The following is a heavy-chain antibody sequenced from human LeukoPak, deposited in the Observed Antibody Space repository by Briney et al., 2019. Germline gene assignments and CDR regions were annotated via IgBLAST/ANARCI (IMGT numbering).Heavy chain of an antibody. D-gene: IGHD3-9*01. V-gene: IGHV4-34*01. CDR2: INHSGST. J-gene: IGHJ4*02. Sequence: SETLSLTCAVYGGSFSGYYWSWIRRPPGKGLEWIGEINHSGSTNYNPSLKSRVTISVDTSKNQFSLKLSSVTAADTAVYYCARGRYFDWLLSYYFDYWGQGTLVTVSS. CDR3: ARGRYFDWLLSYYFDY. CDR1: GGSFSGYY.